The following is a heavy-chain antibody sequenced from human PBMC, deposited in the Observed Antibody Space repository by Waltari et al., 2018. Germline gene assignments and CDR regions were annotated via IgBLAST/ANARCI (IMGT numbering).Heavy chain of an antibody. V-gene: IGHV3-20*04. CDR2: INWNGGST. J-gene: IGHJ6*02. CDR1: GFTFDDYG. CDR3: AKDSRGYSGYDNSYGMDV. D-gene: IGHD5-12*01. Sequence: EVQLVESGGGVVRPGGSLRLSCAASGFTFDDYGMSWVRQAPGKGLEWVSGINWNGGSTGYADSVKGRFTISRDNAKNSLYLQMNSLRAEDTALYYCAKDSRGYSGYDNSYGMDVWGQGTTVTVSS.